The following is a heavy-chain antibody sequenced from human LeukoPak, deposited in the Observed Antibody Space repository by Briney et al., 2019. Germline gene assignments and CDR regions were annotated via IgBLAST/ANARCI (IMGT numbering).Heavy chain of an antibody. D-gene: IGHD1-26*01. CDR1: GFTFTTYW. V-gene: IGHV3-7*05. J-gene: IGHJ4*02. CDR3: ARGMSGSYDY. CDR2: IKQDGSAM. Sequence: GGSLRLSCAASGFTFTTYWMTWVRQAPGKGLEWVAIIKQDGSAMFYVDSVKGRFTISRDNAKNSLYLQMNSLRAEDTAIYYCARGMSGSYDYWGQGTLVTVSS.